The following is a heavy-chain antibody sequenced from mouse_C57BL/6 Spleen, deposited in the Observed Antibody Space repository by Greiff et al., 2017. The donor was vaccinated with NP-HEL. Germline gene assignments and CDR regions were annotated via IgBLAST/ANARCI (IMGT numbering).Heavy chain of an antibody. CDR2: IYPGSGST. J-gene: IGHJ2*01. CDR3: ARGAYYGSSFYFDY. CDR1: GYTFTSYW. Sequence: VQLQQPGAELVKPGASVKLSCKASGYTFTSYWITWVKQRPGQGLEWIGDIYPGSGSTNYNEKFKSKATLTVDTSSSTAYMQLSSLTSEDSAVYYCARGAYYGSSFYFDYWGQGTTLTVSS. V-gene: IGHV1-55*01. D-gene: IGHD1-1*01.